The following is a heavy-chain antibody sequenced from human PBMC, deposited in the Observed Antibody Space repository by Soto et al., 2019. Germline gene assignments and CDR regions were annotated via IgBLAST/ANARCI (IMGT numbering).Heavy chain of an antibody. Sequence: SETLSLTCTVSGGSISSYYWSWIRQPPGKGLEWIGYIYYSGSTNYNPSLKSRVTISVDTSKNQFSLKLSSVTAADSAVYYCAREGYSSCWYYFDYWGQGTLVTVSS. D-gene: IGHD6-13*01. CDR1: GGSISSYY. J-gene: IGHJ4*02. V-gene: IGHV4-59*01. CDR3: AREGYSSCWYYFDY. CDR2: IYYSGST.